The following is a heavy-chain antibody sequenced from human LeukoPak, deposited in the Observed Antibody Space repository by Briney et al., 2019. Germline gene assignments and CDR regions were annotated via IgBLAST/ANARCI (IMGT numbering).Heavy chain of an antibody. CDR1: GFTFSIYA. D-gene: IGHD2-15*01. J-gene: IGHJ3*01. CDR3: ATLDALRCSGGSCYSHAFDA. Sequence: GGSLRLSCAASGFTFSIYAMHWVRQAPGEGLEYVSAISSSGTITYYANSLKGRLTISRDHSKHTLYLQVGSMRVAEMRVYYCATLDALRCSGGSCYSHAFDAWGQGTMVTVSS. V-gene: IGHV3-64*01. CDR2: ISSSGTIT.